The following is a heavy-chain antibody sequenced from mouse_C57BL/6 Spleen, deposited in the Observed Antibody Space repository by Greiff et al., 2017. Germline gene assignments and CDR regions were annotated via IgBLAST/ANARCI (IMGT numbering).Heavy chain of an antibody. V-gene: IGHV1-53*01. D-gene: IGHD3-1*01. CDR1: GYTFTSYW. CDR2: INPSNGGT. Sequence: QVQLQQPGTELVKPGASVKLSCKASGYTFTSYWMPWVKQRPGQGLEWIGNINPSNGGTNYNEKFKSKATLTVDKSSSTAYMQLSSLTSEDSAVYYCARGDPRHYAMDYWGQGTSVTVSS. J-gene: IGHJ4*01. CDR3: ARGDPRHYAMDY.